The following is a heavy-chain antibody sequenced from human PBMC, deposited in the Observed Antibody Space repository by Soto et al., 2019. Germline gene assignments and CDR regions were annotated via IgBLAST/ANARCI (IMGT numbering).Heavy chain of an antibody. CDR2: ISSDGSDK. CDR3: VRGSDVARQELDY. CDR1: GFTFSNFG. D-gene: IGHD2-15*01. V-gene: IGHV3-30*03. J-gene: IGHJ4*02. Sequence: PGGSLRLSCAASGFTFSNFGMHWVRQAPGKGLEWVAAISSDGSDKYYLDSVKGRFIISRDNSKNTPFLQMNSLRVEDTAVYYCVRGSDVARQELDYWGQGTLVTVSS.